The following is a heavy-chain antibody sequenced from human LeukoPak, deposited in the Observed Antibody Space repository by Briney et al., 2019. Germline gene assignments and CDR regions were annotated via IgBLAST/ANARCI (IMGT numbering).Heavy chain of an antibody. V-gene: IGHV1-8*01. J-gene: IGHJ5*02. CDR1: GYIFSKYD. D-gene: IGHD3/OR15-3a*01. CDR2: MNPNGGDT. CDR3: ARKFYDFWSGYLNYFDP. Sequence: ASVKVSCKASGYIFSKYDINWVRQAPGQGLEWMGWMNPNGGDTGYAQRFQGRLTMTRNTSTSTAYMELSNLRSEDTAVYYCARKFYDFWSGYLNYFDPWGQGTRVTVSS.